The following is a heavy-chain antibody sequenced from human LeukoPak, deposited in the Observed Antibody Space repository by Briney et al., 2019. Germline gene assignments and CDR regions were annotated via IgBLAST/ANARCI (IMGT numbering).Heavy chain of an antibody. CDR3: ARGSYYDSSGYYGY. V-gene: IGHV4-39*07. D-gene: IGHD3-22*01. Sequence: SSETLSLTCTVSGGSISSSSYYWGWIRQPPGKGLEWIGSIYHSGSTFYNPSLKSRVTMSVDTSKNQFSLKLSSVTAADTAVYYCARGSYYDSSGYYGYWGQGTLVTVSS. J-gene: IGHJ4*02. CDR2: IYHSGST. CDR1: GGSISSSSYY.